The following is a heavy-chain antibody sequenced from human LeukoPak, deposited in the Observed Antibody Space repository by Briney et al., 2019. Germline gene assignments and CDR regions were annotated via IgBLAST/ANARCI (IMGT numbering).Heavy chain of an antibody. D-gene: IGHD4-17*01. CDR1: GFTFSSYG. J-gene: IGHJ2*01. CDR2: ISYDGSNK. Sequence: PGGSLRLSCAASGFTFSSYGMHWVRQAPGKGLEWVAVISYDGSNKYYADSVKGRFTIFRDNSKNTLYLQMNSLRAEDTAVYYCAKTQYGETLLYWYFDLWGRGTLVTVSS. V-gene: IGHV3-30*18. CDR3: AKTQYGETLLYWYFDL.